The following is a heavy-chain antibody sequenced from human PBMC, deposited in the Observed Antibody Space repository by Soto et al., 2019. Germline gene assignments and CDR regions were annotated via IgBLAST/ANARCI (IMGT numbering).Heavy chain of an antibody. V-gene: IGHV1-69*13. J-gene: IGHJ6*02. D-gene: IGHD2-2*01. Sequence: SVKVSCKASGYIFTSFGISWVRQAPGQGLEWMGGIIPIFGTANYPQKFQGRVTITADESTSTAYMELSSLRSEDTAVYYCARHVPAAGYYNGMDVWGQGTTVTVSS. CDR1: GYIFTSFG. CDR3: ARHVPAAGYYNGMDV. CDR2: IIPIFGTA.